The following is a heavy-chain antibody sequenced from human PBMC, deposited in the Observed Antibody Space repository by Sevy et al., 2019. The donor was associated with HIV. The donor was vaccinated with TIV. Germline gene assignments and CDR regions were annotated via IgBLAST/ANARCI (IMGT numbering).Heavy chain of an antibody. V-gene: IGHV4-38-2*02. CDR3: ARESITMIVVVPSYYFDY. J-gene: IGHJ4*02. CDR1: GYSISSGYY. CDR2: IYHSGST. D-gene: IGHD3-22*01. Sequence: SETLSLTCAVSGYSISSGYYWGWIRQPPGKGLEWIGSIYHSGSTYYNPSLKSRVTISVDTSKNQFSLKLSSVTAADTAVYYCARESITMIVVVPSYYFDYWGQGTLVTVSS.